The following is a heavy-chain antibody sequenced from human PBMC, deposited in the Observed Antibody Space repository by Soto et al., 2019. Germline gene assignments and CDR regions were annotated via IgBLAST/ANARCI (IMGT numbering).Heavy chain of an antibody. CDR3: AKDQSITMIVVVITSFDY. Sequence: EVQLLESGGGLVQPGGSLRLSCAGSGFAFGTYAMSWVRQAPGKGLEWVSGTSGSGGSTYYADSVKGRFTISRDNSKNTLYLQMNSLRAEDTAVYYCAKDQSITMIVVVITSFDYWGQGTLVTVSS. J-gene: IGHJ4*02. V-gene: IGHV3-23*01. CDR1: GFAFGTYA. CDR2: TSGSGGST. D-gene: IGHD3-22*01.